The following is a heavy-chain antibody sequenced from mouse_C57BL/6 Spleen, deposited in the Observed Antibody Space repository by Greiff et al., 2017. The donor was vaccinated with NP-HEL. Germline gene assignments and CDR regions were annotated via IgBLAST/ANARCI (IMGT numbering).Heavy chain of an antibody. CDR2: IYPRSGNT. D-gene: IGHD2-3*01. V-gene: IGHV1-81*01. Sequence: QVQLQQSGAELARPGASVKLSCKASGYTFTRYGISWVKQRTGQGLEWIGEIYPRSGNTYYNEKFKGKATLTADKSSSTAYMELRSLTSEDAAVYFCARSSIYDGYYDAMDYWGQGTSVTVSS. J-gene: IGHJ4*01. CDR3: ARSSIYDGYYDAMDY. CDR1: GYTFTRYG.